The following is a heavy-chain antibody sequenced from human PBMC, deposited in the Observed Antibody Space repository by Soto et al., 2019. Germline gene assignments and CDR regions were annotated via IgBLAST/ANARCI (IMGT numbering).Heavy chain of an antibody. CDR1: GESISSGYY. CDR2: IYSSGSA. D-gene: IGHD1-26*01. Sequence: SETLSLTCAVSGESISSGYYWAWIRQPAGKGLEWIGHIYSSGSANYNPSLKSRVSMSVDTSKNQFSLKLNSVTAADTAVYYCATIVGANDYWGQGALVTVSS. V-gene: IGHV4-4*07. CDR3: ATIVGANDY. J-gene: IGHJ4*02.